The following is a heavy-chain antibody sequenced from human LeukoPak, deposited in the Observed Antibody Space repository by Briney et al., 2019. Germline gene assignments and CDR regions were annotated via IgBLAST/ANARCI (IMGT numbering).Heavy chain of an antibody. J-gene: IGHJ4*02. Sequence: GGSLRLSCAASGFTVSSYAMSWVRQAPGKGLEWVSGISGSGGGTYYADSVKGRFTISRDNSKNTLYLQMNSLRAEDTAVYYCAKSRYSSAWDYFDYWGQGTLVTVSS. V-gene: IGHV3-23*01. D-gene: IGHD6-19*01. CDR1: GFTVSSYA. CDR3: AKSRYSSAWDYFDY. CDR2: ISGSGGGT.